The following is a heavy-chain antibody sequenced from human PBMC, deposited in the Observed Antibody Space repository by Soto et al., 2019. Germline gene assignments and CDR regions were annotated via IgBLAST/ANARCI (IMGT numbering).Heavy chain of an antibody. CDR1: GGSFSSGGYY. Sequence: QVQLQESGPGLVKPSQTLSLTCTVSGGSFSSGGYYWSWIRQHPGKGLEWIGYIYYSGSTYYNPSRKRRVTISVDTSKNQFSLKLSSVTAADTAVYYCARNYGDYWYWFDPWDQRTLVTVSS. D-gene: IGHD4-17*01. CDR3: ARNYGDYWYWFDP. J-gene: IGHJ5*02. CDR2: IYYSGST. V-gene: IGHV4-31*03.